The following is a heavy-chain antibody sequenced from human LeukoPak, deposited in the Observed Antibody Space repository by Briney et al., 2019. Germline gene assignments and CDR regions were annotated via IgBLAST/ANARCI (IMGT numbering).Heavy chain of an antibody. CDR1: GFTFSSYE. J-gene: IGHJ4*02. V-gene: IGHV3-48*03. D-gene: IGHD4-17*01. CDR2: ISSSGSTI. CDR3: ARGDNILITVTTSLGILDY. Sequence: GGSLRLSCAASGFTFSSYEMNWVRQAPGKGLGWVSYISSSGSTIYYADSVKGRFTISRDNSKNTLYLQMNSLRAEDTAVYYCARGDNILITVTTSLGILDYWGQGTLVTVSS.